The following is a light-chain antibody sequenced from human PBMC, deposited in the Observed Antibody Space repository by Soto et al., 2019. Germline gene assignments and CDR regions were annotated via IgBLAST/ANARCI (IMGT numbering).Light chain of an antibody. J-gene: IGKJ5*01. V-gene: IGKV3-15*01. CDR1: QSVSSN. CDR3: QQYDNWPIT. Sequence: EIVMTQSPATLSVSPGERATLSCRASQSVSSNLAWYQQKPCQAPRLLIYGASTRATGIPARFSGSESGTEYTLNISSLQSEDFAVFYCQQYDNWPITFGQGTRLEIK. CDR2: GAS.